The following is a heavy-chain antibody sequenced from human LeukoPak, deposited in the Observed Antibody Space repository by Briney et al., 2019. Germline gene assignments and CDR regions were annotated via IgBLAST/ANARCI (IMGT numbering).Heavy chain of an antibody. CDR1: GYTFTSYF. Sequence: ASVKVSCKASGYTFTSYFIHWVRQAPGQGLEWMGIINPSGGSTSYAQKFQGRVTMTRDTSTSTVYMELSSLRSEDTAVYYCARAGYYYDSSGYYPRGVDYWGQGTLVTVSS. V-gene: IGHV1-46*01. CDR3: ARAGYYYDSSGYYPRGVDY. D-gene: IGHD3-22*01. CDR2: INPSGGST. J-gene: IGHJ4*02.